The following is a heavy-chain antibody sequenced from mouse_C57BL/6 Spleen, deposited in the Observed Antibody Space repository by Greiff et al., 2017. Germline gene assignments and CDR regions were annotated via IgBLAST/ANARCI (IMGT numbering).Heavy chain of an antibody. J-gene: IGHJ2*01. V-gene: IGHV5-9*01. Sequence: DVKLQESGGGLVKPGGSLKLSCAASGFTFSSYTMSWVRQTPEKRLEWVATISGGGGNTYYPDSVKGRFTISRDNAKNTLYLQMSSLRSEDTALYYCARNGPPFDYWGQGTTLTVSS. CDR3: ARNGPPFDY. CDR2: ISGGGGNT. CDR1: GFTFSSYT.